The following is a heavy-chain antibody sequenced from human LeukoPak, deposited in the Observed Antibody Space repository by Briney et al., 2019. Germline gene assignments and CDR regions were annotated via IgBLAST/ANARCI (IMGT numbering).Heavy chain of an antibody. V-gene: IGHV3-7*01. CDR2: IKQVGSEK. CDR3: VTGSGRPYYFDY. Sequence: GGSLRLSCAASGFTFSSYWMSWVRQAPGEGLEWVANIKQVGSEKYYVDSVKGRFTISRDNAKNSLYLQMNSLRAEDTAVYHCVTGSGRPYYFDYWGQGTLVTVSS. J-gene: IGHJ4*02. D-gene: IGHD3-10*01. CDR1: GFTFSSYW.